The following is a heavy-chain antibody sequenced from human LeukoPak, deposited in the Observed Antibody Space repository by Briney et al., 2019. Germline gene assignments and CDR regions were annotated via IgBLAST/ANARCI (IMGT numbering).Heavy chain of an antibody. V-gene: IGHV1-69*05. Sequence: SVKVSCKASGGTFSSYAISWVRQAPGQGLEWMGRIIPIFGTANYAQKFQGRVTITTDESTSTAYMELSSLRSEDTAVYYCARGVRVGATAYYFDYWGQGTLATVSS. D-gene: IGHD1-26*01. CDR3: ARGVRVGATAYYFDY. CDR2: IIPIFGTA. CDR1: GGTFSSYA. J-gene: IGHJ4*02.